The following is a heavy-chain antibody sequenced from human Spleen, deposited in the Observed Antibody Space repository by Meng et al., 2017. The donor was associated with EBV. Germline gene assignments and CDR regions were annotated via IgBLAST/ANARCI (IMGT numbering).Heavy chain of an antibody. CDR1: GYTFTSYG. CDR2: ISAYNGNT. CDR3: SRVRGTSDF. D-gene: IGHD3-16*01. V-gene: IGHV1-18*01. J-gene: IGHJ4*02. Sequence: QVQMVQHGAEVKKPGASVKVSRKASGYTFTSYGISWVRQAPGQGLEWMGWISAYNGNTDYAQKFQGRLTITTDTFTSTAYMELRTLRSDDTAVYYCSRVRGTSDFWGPGTLVTVSS.